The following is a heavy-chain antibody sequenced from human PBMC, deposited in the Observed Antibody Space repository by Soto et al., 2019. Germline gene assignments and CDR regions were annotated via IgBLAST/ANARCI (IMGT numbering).Heavy chain of an antibody. CDR1: GVSITSFF. D-gene: IGHD2-15*01. CDR2: FFIRGTT. Sequence: QVQIQESGPGLVKASDTLSLTCTVSGVSITSFFWNWVRQPAGGPLEWIGRFFIRGTTTYNPSLKSRLILSADTSKNQLSLKLTSVTAADTAVYYCAADSGGGGSAFDYWGQGTLATVSS. V-gene: IGHV4-4*07. CDR3: AADSGGGGSAFDY. J-gene: IGHJ4*02.